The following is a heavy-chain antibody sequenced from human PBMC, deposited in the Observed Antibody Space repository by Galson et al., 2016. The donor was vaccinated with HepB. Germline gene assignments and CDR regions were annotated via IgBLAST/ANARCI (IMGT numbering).Heavy chain of an antibody. V-gene: IGHV5-51*01. CDR2: INPRDYDF. D-gene: IGHD4-17*01. Sequence: QSGAEVKKSGESLKISCKVSGYDFSSYWIGWVRQMPGRGLEWMGIINPRDYDFRYSPAFQGQVSISVDKSISTAYLQWDSLKASDTAMYYCATRSNHYGSPPEHFDYWGQGTLVTVSS. CDR1: GYDFSSYW. CDR3: ATRSNHYGSPPEHFDY. J-gene: IGHJ4*02.